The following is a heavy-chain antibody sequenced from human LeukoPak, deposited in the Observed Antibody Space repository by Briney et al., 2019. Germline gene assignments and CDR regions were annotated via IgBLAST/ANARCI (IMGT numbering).Heavy chain of an antibody. D-gene: IGHD2-21*02. CDR2: IYHSGST. Sequence: SETLSLTCTVSGGSISSYYWSWIRQPPGKGLEWIGYIYHSGSTYYNPSLKSRVTISVDRSKNQFSLKLSSVTAADTAVYYCASVLAYCGGDCPDDAFDIWGQGTMVTVSS. CDR1: GGSISSYY. V-gene: IGHV4-59*12. J-gene: IGHJ3*02. CDR3: ASVLAYCGGDCPDDAFDI.